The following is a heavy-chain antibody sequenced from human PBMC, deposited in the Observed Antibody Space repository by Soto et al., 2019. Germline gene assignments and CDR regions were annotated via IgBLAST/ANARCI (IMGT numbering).Heavy chain of an antibody. V-gene: IGHV1-2*02. CDR1: GYTFTGYY. D-gene: IGHD3-22*01. J-gene: IGHJ4*02. CDR2: INPNSGGT. CDR3: ARADSSGYYYDSDYFDY. Sequence: GASVKVSCKASGYTFTGYYMHWVRQAPGQGLEWMGWINPNSGGTNYAQKFQGRVTMTRDTSISTAYMELSRLRSDDTAVYYCARADSSGYYYDSDYFDYWGQGTLVTSPQ.